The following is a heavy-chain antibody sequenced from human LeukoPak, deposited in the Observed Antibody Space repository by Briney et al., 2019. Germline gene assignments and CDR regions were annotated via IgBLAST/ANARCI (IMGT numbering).Heavy chain of an antibody. D-gene: IGHD3-16*02. Sequence: SETLSLTCTVSGGSISSYYWSWTRQPPGKGLEWIGYIYYSGSTNYNPSLKSRVTISVDTSKNQFSLKLSSVTAADTAVYYCARYAGGDYVWGSYRYSYYFDYWGQGTLVTVSS. J-gene: IGHJ4*02. CDR1: GGSISSYY. CDR3: ARYAGGDYVWGSYRYSYYFDY. V-gene: IGHV4-59*01. CDR2: IYYSGST.